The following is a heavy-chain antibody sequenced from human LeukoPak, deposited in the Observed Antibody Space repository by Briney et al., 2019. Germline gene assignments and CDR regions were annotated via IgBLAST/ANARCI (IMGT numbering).Heavy chain of an antibody. Sequence: GGSLSFSCAASGFDFGSYEMNWLRQAPGKGLEWVAYTAGSDTKKYYADSVRGRFTISRDNAKTSLYLQMNSLRAEDTALYYCTTLGDQLDSWGQGTLVTVSS. CDR2: TAGSDTKK. V-gene: IGHV3-48*03. J-gene: IGHJ4*02. D-gene: IGHD2-21*01. CDR3: TTLGDQLDS. CDR1: GFDFGSYE.